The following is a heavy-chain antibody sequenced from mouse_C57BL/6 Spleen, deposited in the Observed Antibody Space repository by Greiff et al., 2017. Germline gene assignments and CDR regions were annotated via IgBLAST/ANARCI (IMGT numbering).Heavy chain of an antibody. V-gene: IGHV1-26*01. CDR2: INPNNGGT. D-gene: IGHD1-1*01. Sequence: EVQLQQSGPELVKPGASVKISCKASGYTFTDYYMNWVKQSHGKSLEWIGDINPNNGGTSYNQKFKGKATLTVDKSSSTAYMELRSLTSEDSAVYYGARRRLLLRDYYAMDYWGQGTSVTVSS. CDR1: GYTFTDYY. J-gene: IGHJ4*01. CDR3: ARRRLLLRDYYAMDY.